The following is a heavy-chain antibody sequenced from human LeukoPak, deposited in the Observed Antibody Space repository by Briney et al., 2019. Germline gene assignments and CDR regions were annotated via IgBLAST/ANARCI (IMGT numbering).Heavy chain of an antibody. D-gene: IGHD3-3*01. CDR1: GFTFSSYG. V-gene: IGHV3-33*01. Sequence: GGSLRLSCAASGFTFSSYGMHWVRQAPGKGLEWAAVIWYDGSNEYYADSVKGRFTISRDNSKNTLYLQMNSLRAEDTAVYYCARELRFPTSGAFDIWGQGTMVTVSS. CDR2: IWYDGSNE. CDR3: ARELRFPTSGAFDI. J-gene: IGHJ3*02.